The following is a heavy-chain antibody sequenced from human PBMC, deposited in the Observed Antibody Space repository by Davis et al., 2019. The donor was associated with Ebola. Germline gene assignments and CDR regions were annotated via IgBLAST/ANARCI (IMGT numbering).Heavy chain of an antibody. CDR2: INAGNGNT. CDR1: GYTFTSYD. V-gene: IGHV1-3*01. Sequence: AASVKVSCKASGYTFTSYDINWVRQAPGQRLEWMGWINAGNGNTKYSQKFQGRVTITRDTSASTAYMELSSLRSEETAVYYCAGWVAGSSSYFDYWGQGTLVTVS. J-gene: IGHJ4*02. D-gene: IGHD2-2*01. CDR3: AGWVAGSSSYFDY.